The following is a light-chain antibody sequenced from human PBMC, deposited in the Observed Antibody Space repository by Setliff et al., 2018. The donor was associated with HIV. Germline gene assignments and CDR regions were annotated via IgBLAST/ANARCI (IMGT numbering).Light chain of an antibody. CDR3: GSCTSTSPCA. CDR2: EIS. CDR1: GRDLGNFNF. V-gene: IGLV2-14*01. J-gene: IGLJ1*01. Sequence: SALAQPASVSASPGQSVSISCTGSGRDLGNFNFVSWYQQYPGDAPQLIIYEISKRPSGVSSRFSGSKSGNTASLTISDPQAEDEADYYCGSCTSTSPCAFGTGTKVTVL.